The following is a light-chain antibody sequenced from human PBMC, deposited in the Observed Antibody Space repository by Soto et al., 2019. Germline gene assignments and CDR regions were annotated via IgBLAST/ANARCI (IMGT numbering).Light chain of an antibody. CDR3: EQYYSSPYT. V-gene: IGKV1-8*01. Sequence: AIRMTQTPSSFSASTGDRVTITSRASQGISTTLAWYQQKPGKSPKLLIYAASTLQSGVPSRFSGSRSGTDFSLTINCLQSDDFATYYCEQYYSSPYTFGQGTKVE. J-gene: IGKJ2*01. CDR2: AAS. CDR1: QGISTT.